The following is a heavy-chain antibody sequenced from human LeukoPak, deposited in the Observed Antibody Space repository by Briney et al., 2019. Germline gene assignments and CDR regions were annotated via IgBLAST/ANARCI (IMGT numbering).Heavy chain of an antibody. V-gene: IGHV4-34*01. D-gene: IGHD3-16*01. CDR2: IKHGGSN. CDR1: GGSFSSYY. CDR3: ARGGEGWGPFDY. Sequence: SETLSLTCAVYGGSFSSYYRSWIRQPPGKGLEWIGEIKHGGSNNYNPSFKSRVTISVDTTKNQFSLKLSSVTAAGTAVYYCARGGEGWGPFDYWGQGTLVTVSS. J-gene: IGHJ4*02.